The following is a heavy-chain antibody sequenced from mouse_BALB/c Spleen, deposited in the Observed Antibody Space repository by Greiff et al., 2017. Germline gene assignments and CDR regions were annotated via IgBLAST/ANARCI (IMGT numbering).Heavy chain of an antibody. CDR3: ARVDDGYSQPSFSYYAMDY. V-gene: IGHV5-4*02. D-gene: IGHD2-3*01. CDR1: GFTFSDYY. J-gene: IGHJ4*01. Sequence: EVHLVESGGGLVKPGGSLKLSCAASGFTFSDYYMYWVRQTPEKRLEWVATISDGGSYTYYPDSVKGRFTISRDNAKNNLYLQMSSLKSEDTAMYYCARVDDGYSQPSFSYYAMDYWGQGTSVTVSS. CDR2: ISDGGSYT.